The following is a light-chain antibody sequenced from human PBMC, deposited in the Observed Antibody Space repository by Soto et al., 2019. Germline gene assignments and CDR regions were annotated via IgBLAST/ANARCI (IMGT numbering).Light chain of an antibody. CDR3: QQRNRWPPIFT. CDR1: QSVGTY. Sequence: EIVLTQSPATLSLSPGERATLSCRASQSVGTYLAWYQQKPGQAPRLLIYDASNRAAGIPGRFSGSGSGTDFTLTISSLEPEDFAVYYCQQRNRWPPIFTFGPGTKVDFK. V-gene: IGKV3-11*01. CDR2: DAS. J-gene: IGKJ3*01.